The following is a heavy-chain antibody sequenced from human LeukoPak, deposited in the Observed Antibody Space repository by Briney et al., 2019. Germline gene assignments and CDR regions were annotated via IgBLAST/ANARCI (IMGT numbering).Heavy chain of an antibody. CDR1: GYMFIAHW. D-gene: IGHD2-21*01. J-gene: IGHJ6*03. Sequence: GESLKISCKGSGYMFIAHWIGWVRQMPGKGLEWMGTIYPEDSDTRYSPSFQGHVTISVDKSSNTAFLQWSGLKASDTAMYFCARHRTPYCGAGCLPDSMDVWGKGTTVTVSS. CDR3: ARHRTPYCGAGCLPDSMDV. V-gene: IGHV5-51*01. CDR2: IYPEDSDT.